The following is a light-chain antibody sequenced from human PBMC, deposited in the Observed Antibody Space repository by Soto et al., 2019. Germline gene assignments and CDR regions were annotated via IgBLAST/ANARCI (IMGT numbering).Light chain of an antibody. V-gene: IGKV4-1*01. CDR3: QQYYSNPRT. J-gene: IGKJ1*01. Sequence: DIVMTQCPDSLAVSLGERATINCKSSQSVLYSSNNKNYLAWYQEKPGQPPKLLIYWASTRESGVPDRFSGSGSGTDFTLTISSLQAEDVAVYYCQQYYSNPRTFGQGTKVEIK. CDR1: QSVLYSSNNKNY. CDR2: WAS.